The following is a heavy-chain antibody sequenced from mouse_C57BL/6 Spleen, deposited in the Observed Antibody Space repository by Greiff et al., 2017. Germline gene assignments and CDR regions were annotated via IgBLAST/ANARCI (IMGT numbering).Heavy chain of an antibody. CDR1: GFTFSSYA. V-gene: IGHV5-4*03. CDR2: ISDGGSYT. J-gene: IGHJ2*01. D-gene: IGHD2-4*01. CDR3: ARYDWRFDY. Sequence: EVKLMESGGGLVKPGGSLKLSCAASGFTFSSYAMSWVRQTPEKRLEWVATISDGGSYTYYPDNVKGRFTISRDNAKNNLYLQMSHLKSEDTAMYYCARYDWRFDYWGQGTTLTVSS.